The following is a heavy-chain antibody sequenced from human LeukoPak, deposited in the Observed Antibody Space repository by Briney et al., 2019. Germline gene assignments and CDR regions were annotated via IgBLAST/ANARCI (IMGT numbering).Heavy chain of an antibody. CDR3: ARVDYGSGSYRFDP. CDR1: GGSISNYY. D-gene: IGHD3-10*01. Sequence: SETLSLTRTVSGGSISNYYWSWIRQPPGKGLEWIGYIYYSGSTNYNPSLKSRVTISVDTSKNQFSLKLSSVTAADTAVYYCARVDYGSGSYRFDPWGQGTLVTVSS. J-gene: IGHJ5*02. V-gene: IGHV4-59*01. CDR2: IYYSGST.